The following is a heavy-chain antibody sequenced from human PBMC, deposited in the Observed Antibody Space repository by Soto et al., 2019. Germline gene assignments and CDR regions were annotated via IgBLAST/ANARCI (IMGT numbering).Heavy chain of an antibody. D-gene: IGHD1-26*01. CDR3: VRVGVGIGNHFDS. V-gene: IGHV4-59*12. CDR1: NGSISGFY. Sequence: KTSETLSLTCRVSNGSISGFYWTWIRQPPEKILEWIGYIHYSGRTDYNPSLTSRATMSVDTSKNQFSLNLKPITAADTAVYYCVRVGVGIGNHFDSWGRGTLVTVSS. CDR2: IHYSGRT. J-gene: IGHJ4*02.